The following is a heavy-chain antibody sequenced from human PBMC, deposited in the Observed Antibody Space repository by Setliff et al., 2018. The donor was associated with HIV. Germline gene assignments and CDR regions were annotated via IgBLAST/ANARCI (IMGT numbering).Heavy chain of an antibody. Sequence: ASVKVSCKASGYTFSSNDMHWVRQAPGQGLEWMGLINPTGDITFYPQKFQARAALTRDTSASTVYLELRSLRSEDAAVYFCASKGGSENYPDSDAFDIWGQGTLGTVAS. D-gene: IGHD3-10*01. CDR1: GYTFSSND. V-gene: IGHV1-46*01. CDR3: ASKGGSENYPDSDAFDI. J-gene: IGHJ3*02. CDR2: INPTGDIT.